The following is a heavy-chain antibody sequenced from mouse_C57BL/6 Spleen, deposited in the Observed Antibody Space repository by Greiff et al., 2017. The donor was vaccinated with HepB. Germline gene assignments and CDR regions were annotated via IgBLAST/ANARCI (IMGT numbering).Heavy chain of an antibody. CDR1: GYAFSSSW. J-gene: IGHJ3*01. V-gene: IGHV1-82*01. Sequence: VQLQQSGPELVKPGASVKISCKASGYAFSSSWMNWVKQRPGKGLEWIGRIYPGDGDTNYNGKFKGKATLTADKSSSTAYMQLSSLTSEDSAVYFCARLGDYDVAWFAYWGQGTLVTVSA. D-gene: IGHD2-4*01. CDR3: ARLGDYDVAWFAY. CDR2: IYPGDGDT.